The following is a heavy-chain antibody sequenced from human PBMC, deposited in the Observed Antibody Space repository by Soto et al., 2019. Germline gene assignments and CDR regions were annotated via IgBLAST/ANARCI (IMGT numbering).Heavy chain of an antibody. CDR2: FDPEDGET. CDR3: ATPPRGGSASYFDY. D-gene: IGHD5-12*01. J-gene: IGHJ4*02. V-gene: IGHV1-24*01. Sequence: ASVKVSCKVSGYTLTELSMHWVRQAPGKGLEWMGGFDPEDGETIYAQKFQGRVTMTEDTSTDTAYMELSSLRSEDTAVYYCATPPRGGSASYFDYWGQGTLVTVSS. CDR1: GYTLTELS.